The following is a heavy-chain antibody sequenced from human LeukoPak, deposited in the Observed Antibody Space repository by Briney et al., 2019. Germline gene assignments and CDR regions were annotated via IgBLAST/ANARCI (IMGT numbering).Heavy chain of an antibody. J-gene: IGHJ4*02. CDR3: AKVGSSSWFDY. Sequence: RGGSLRLSCAASGFAFSSYAMSWVRQAPGKGLEWVSAISGSGGSTYYADSVKGRFTISRDNSKNTRYLQMNSLRAEDTAVYYCAKVGSSSWFDYWGQGTLVTVSS. V-gene: IGHV3-23*01. CDR1: GFAFSSYA. CDR2: ISGSGGST. D-gene: IGHD6-13*01.